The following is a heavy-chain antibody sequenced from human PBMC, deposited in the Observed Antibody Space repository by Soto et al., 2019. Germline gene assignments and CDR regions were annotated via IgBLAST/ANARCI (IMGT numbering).Heavy chain of an antibody. CDR2: IYYSGST. CDR1: GGSFSGYN. V-gene: IGHV4-34*01. J-gene: IGHJ5*02. D-gene: IGHD6-13*01. CDR3: ARQTDPDSSSSWSDGNNWFDP. Sequence: TSETLSLTCAVYGGSFSGYNWSWIRQPPGKGLEWIGSIYYSGSTYYNPSLKSRVTISVDTSKNQFSLKLSSVTAADTAVYYCARQTDPDSSSSWSDGNNWFDPWGQGTLVTVSS.